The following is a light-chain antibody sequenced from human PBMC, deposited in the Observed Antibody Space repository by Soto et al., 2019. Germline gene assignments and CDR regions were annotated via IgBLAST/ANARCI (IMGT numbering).Light chain of an antibody. Sequence: EIVMTQSPATLSVSPGERVTFSCRASQNVYNKLAWYQHKPGQAPRLLISGASTGATGVPPRFSGSGSGTDFTLTVNRLQSEDIAVYYCQQYHNWPVTCGGGPKVEIK. CDR3: QQYHNWPVT. CDR1: QNVYNK. J-gene: IGKJ4*01. V-gene: IGKV3-15*01. CDR2: GAS.